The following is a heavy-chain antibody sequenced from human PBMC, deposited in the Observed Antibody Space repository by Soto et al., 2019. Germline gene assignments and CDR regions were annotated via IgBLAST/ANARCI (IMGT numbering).Heavy chain of an antibody. CDR2: INHSGST. CDR3: ARGGRFGPRGGMDV. CDR1: GGSFSGYY. J-gene: IGHJ6*02. Sequence: QVQLQQWGAGLLKPSETLSLTCAVYGGSFSGYYWSWIRQPPGKGLEWIGEINHSGSTNYNPSLKSRVPISVVTSKNQFSLKLSSVTAADSAVYYCARGGRFGPRGGMDVWGQGTTVTVSS. V-gene: IGHV4-34*01. D-gene: IGHD3-10*01.